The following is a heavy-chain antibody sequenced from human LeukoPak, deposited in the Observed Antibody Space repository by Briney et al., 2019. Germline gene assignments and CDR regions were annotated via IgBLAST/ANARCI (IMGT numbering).Heavy chain of an antibody. CDR2: ICGGTA. D-gene: IGHD5-12*01. V-gene: IGHV4-4*07. CDR1: GASLSDYF. J-gene: IGHJ4*01. CDR3: ARGAQRTRISGYYSFDY. Sequence: SETLSLTCTVSGASLSDYFWTWIRQPAGKGLEWIGRICGGTAYYNPSLKSRPTISLDTSTSNHQFSLRLTSVTAADTAVYYCARGAQRTRISGYYSFDYWGRGILVTVSS.